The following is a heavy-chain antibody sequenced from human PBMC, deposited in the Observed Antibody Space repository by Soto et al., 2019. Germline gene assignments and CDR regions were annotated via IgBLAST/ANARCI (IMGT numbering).Heavy chain of an antibody. V-gene: IGHV4-34*01. CDR1: GGSIRSYY. J-gene: IGHJ4*02. Sequence: SETLSLTCAVSGGSIRSYYWTWIRQPPGKGLEWIGDINHSGGTNYNPSLKSRVTISVDTPKNQFSLRLTSVTAADTAVYYCARRWSLTVAGRGIDYWGQGTLVTVSS. CDR3: ARRWSLTVAGRGIDY. D-gene: IGHD6-13*01. CDR2: INHSGGT.